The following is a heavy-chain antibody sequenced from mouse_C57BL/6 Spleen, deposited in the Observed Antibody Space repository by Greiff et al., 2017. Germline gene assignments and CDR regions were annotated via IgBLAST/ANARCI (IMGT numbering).Heavy chain of an antibody. CDR1: GYTFTDYE. D-gene: IGHD1-1*01. V-gene: IGHV1-15*01. Sequence: QVQLQQSGAELVRPGASVTLSCKASGYTFTDYEMHWVKQTPVHGLEWIGAIDPETGGTAYNQKFKGKAILAADKSSSTAYMELRSLTSEDSAVYYCTRGGIYYGSPYFDYWGQGTTLTVSS. J-gene: IGHJ2*01. CDR3: TRGGIYYGSPYFDY. CDR2: IDPETGGT.